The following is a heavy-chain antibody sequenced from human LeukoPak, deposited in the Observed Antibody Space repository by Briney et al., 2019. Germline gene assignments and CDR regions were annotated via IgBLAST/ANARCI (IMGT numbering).Heavy chain of an antibody. D-gene: IGHD6-19*01. V-gene: IGHV1-69*13. J-gene: IGHJ4*02. CDR3: ARDLPLAVADRGFDY. CDR2: IIPIFGTA. CDR1: GGTFSSYA. Sequence: SVKVSCKASGGTFSSYAISWVRQAPGQGLEWMGGIIPIFGTANYAQKFQGRVTITADESTSTAYMELSSLRSEDTAVYYGARDLPLAVADRGFDYWGQGTLVTVSS.